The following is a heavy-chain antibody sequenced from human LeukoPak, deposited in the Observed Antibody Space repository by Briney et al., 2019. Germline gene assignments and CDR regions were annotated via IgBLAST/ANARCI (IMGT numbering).Heavy chain of an antibody. CDR1: GYTFTGYY. Sequence: ASVKVSCKASGYTFTGYYIHWVRQAPGQGLEWMGRINPTSGGTNYAQNFQGRVAMTRDTSISTAYMELSRLRSDDTAVYYCARADSSGYYEGVVDYWGQGTLVTVSS. CDR3: ARADSSGYYEGVVDY. V-gene: IGHV1-2*06. D-gene: IGHD3-22*01. J-gene: IGHJ4*02. CDR2: INPTSGGT.